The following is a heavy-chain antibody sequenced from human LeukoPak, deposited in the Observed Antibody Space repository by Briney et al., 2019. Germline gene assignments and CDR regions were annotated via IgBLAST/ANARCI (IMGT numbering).Heavy chain of an antibody. J-gene: IGHJ4*02. Sequence: GRSLRLSCAASGFTFSSYAMHWVRQAPGKGLEWVAVISYDGSNKYYADSVKGRFTISRDNSKNMLYLQMNSLRAEGTAVYYCARAVSYSSGWSPDYWGQGTLVTVSS. CDR3: ARAVSYSSGWSPDY. CDR2: ISYDGSNK. CDR1: GFTFSSYA. D-gene: IGHD6-19*01. V-gene: IGHV3-30*04.